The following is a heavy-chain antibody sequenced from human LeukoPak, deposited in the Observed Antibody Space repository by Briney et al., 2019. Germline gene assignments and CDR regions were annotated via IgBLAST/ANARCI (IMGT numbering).Heavy chain of an antibody. D-gene: IGHD5-12*01. Sequence: SETLSLTCTGGSVSSDGYFWSWIRQHPGKGLEWIGYIYYNGNTYYNPSLKSRVTISVDTSKKEFSLKLTSVTAANTAVYFCARSGYGYVINYFDYWGPGTLVTVSS. CDR1: GSVSSDGYF. CDR3: ARSGYGYVINYFDY. CDR2: IYYNGNT. J-gene: IGHJ4*02. V-gene: IGHV4-31*03.